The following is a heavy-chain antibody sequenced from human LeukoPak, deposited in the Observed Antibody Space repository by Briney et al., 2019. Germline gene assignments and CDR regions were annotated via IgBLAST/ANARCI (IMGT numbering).Heavy chain of an antibody. CDR3: ANREGAAGFSFDY. J-gene: IGHJ4*02. V-gene: IGHV3-23*01. CDR1: GFTFSSYG. D-gene: IGHD6-13*01. Sequence: GGSLRLSCAASGFTFSSYGMSWVRQAPGKGLEWVSNNADSVKGRFTISRDNSKNTLYLQMNRLRAEDTAVYYCANREGAAGFSFDYWGQGTLVIVSS.